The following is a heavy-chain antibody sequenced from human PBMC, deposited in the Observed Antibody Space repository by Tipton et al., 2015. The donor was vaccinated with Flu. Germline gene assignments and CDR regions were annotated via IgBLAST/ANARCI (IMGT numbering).Heavy chain of an antibody. J-gene: IGHJ4*02. V-gene: IGHV5-51*03. Sequence: QLVQSGAEVRKPGESLKIPCKGSGYSFTNYWIGWVRQMPGKGLEWMGIIYPDDSDTRYSPSFQGQVTISVDKSISTIYLQWSSLKASDTAMYYCVKPQISYGMPAAFFFDSWGQGTLVTVSS. CDR2: IYPDDSDT. D-gene: IGHD3-16*01. CDR3: VKPQISYGMPAAFFFDS. CDR1: GYSFTNYW.